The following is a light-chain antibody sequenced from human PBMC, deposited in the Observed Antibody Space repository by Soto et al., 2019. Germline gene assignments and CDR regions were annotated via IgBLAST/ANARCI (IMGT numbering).Light chain of an antibody. CDR1: QVIGND. CDR2: AAS. V-gene: IGKV1-6*01. J-gene: IGKJ1*01. Sequence: AIQISQSPSSLTAYVGDRVTISCRASQVIGNDLAWYQQKPGKAPRLLIFAASNLQSGVPSRFSGSGSGTDFTLTISRLQPEDFATYYCLQFYNFSWTFGQASKVDI. CDR3: LQFYNFSWT.